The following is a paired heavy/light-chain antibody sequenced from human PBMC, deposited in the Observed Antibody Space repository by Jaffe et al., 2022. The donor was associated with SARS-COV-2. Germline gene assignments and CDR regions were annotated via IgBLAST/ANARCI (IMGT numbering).Light chain of an antibody. V-gene: IGLV3-25*03. J-gene: IGLJ1*01. Sequence: SYDLTQPPSVSVSPGQTARITCSGDALANQYAYWYQQKPGQAPVLIIYKDNERPSGIPERFSGSSSGTTVTLTISGVQAEDEADYYCQSVDSNSTYVFGTGTKVTVV. CDR1: ALANQY. CDR3: QSVDSNSTYV. CDR2: KDN.
Heavy chain of an antibody. CDR2: IFSNDEK. Sequence: QVTLKESGPVLVKPTETLTLTCTVSGFSLSDPRMGVSWIRQPPGKALEWLTHIFSNDEKLYSTSLKTSLTISKDTSKSQVVLTMTNVDPVDTATYYCARIKLNHDSSGYWDYYGMDVWGQGTTVTVSS. V-gene: IGHV2-26*01. J-gene: IGHJ6*02. D-gene: IGHD3-22*01. CDR3: ARIKLNHDSSGYWDYYGMDV. CDR1: GFSLSDPRMG.